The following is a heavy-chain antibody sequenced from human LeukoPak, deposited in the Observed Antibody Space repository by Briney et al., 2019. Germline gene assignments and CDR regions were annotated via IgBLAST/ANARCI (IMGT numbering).Heavy chain of an antibody. Sequence: ASVKVSCKASGDTFTSYYISWVRQAPGQGLEWMGIINPIGGNTSYAQKFQGRVTMTRDTSTSTAYMALSSLTSGGTDGYYCARGISGGSGSYVGYYYMDVWGKGTTVTVS. V-gene: IGHV1-46*01. D-gene: IGHD3-10*01. CDR2: INPIGGNT. J-gene: IGHJ6*03. CDR3: ARGISGGSGSYVGYYYMDV. CDR1: GDTFTSYY.